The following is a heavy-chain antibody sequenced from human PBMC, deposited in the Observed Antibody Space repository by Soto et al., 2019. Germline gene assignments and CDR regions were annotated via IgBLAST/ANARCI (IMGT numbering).Heavy chain of an antibody. Sequence: EVQLVESGGGLVQPGGSLRLSCTAYGFTFSSYWMHWVRQAPGKGLVWVSRINSDGSSTSYADSVKGRFTISRDNAKNTLYLQMNSLRAEDTAVYYCAREYSSSRYFDYWGQGTLVTVSS. D-gene: IGHD6-13*01. CDR3: AREYSSSRYFDY. CDR2: INSDGSST. CDR1: GFTFSSYW. V-gene: IGHV3-74*01. J-gene: IGHJ4*02.